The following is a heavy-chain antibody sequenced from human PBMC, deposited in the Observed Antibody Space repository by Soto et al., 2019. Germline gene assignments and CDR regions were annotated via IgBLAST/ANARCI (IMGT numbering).Heavy chain of an antibody. CDR1: GFTFSSYA. D-gene: IGHD1-1*01. V-gene: IGHV3-30-3*01. Sequence: VQLVESGGGVVQPGRSLRLSCAASGFTFSSYAMHWVRQAPGKGLEWVAVISYDGSNKYYADSVKGRFTISRDNSKNTLYLQMNSLRAEDTAVYYCLGGPTNFDYWGQGTLVTVSS. CDR2: ISYDGSNK. CDR3: LGGPTNFDY. J-gene: IGHJ4*02.